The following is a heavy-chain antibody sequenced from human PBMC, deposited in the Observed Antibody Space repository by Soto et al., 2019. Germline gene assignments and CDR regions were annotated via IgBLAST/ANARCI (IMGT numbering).Heavy chain of an antibody. Sequence: SVKVSCKASGGTFSSYAISWVRQAPGQGLEWMGEIIPIFGTANYAQKFQGRVAITADESTSTAYMELSSLRSEDTAVYYCARGSPSIVVVPAAYDYWGQGTLVTVSS. J-gene: IGHJ4*02. V-gene: IGHV1-69*13. CDR3: ARGSPSIVVVPAAYDY. D-gene: IGHD2-2*01. CDR1: GGTFSSYA. CDR2: IIPIFGTA.